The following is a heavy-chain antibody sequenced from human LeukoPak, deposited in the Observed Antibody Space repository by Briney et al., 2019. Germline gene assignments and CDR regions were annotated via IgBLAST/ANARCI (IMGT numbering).Heavy chain of an antibody. D-gene: IGHD3-10*01. Sequence: GGSLRLSCAASGFTFSSYSINWVRQAPGKGLEWVSSISSSSSYIYYADSVKGRFTISRDNSKNTLYLQMNRLRAEDTAVYYCARRGNYYGSGSNNWFDPWGQGTLVTVSS. CDR1: GFTFSSYS. J-gene: IGHJ5*02. CDR3: ARRGNYYGSGSNNWFDP. CDR2: ISSSSSYI. V-gene: IGHV3-21*01.